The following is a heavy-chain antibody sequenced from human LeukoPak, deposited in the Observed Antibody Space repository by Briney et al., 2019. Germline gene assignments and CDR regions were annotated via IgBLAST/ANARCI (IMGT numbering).Heavy chain of an antibody. CDR2: ISGSGGST. V-gene: IGHV3-23*01. Sequence: GGSLRLSCAASGFTFSSYAMSWVRQAPGKGLEWASAISGSGGSTYYADSVKGRFTISRDNSKNTLYLQMNSLRAEDTAVYYCAKHSTAHYYYYGMDVWGQGTTVTVSS. J-gene: IGHJ6*02. D-gene: IGHD2-2*01. CDR1: GFTFSSYA. CDR3: AKHSTAHYYYYGMDV.